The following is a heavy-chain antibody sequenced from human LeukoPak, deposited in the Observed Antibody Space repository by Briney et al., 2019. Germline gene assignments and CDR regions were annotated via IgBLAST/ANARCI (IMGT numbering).Heavy chain of an antibody. Sequence: ASVKVSCKASGYTFTGYDINWVRQATGQGLEWMGWMNPNSGDTGYAQKFQGRVTITRNTSISTAYMELSSLRSEDTAVYYCARGILRFLEWLTNLHYFDYWGQGTLVTVSS. D-gene: IGHD3-3*01. CDR3: ARGILRFLEWLTNLHYFDY. J-gene: IGHJ4*02. CDR2: MNPNSGDT. V-gene: IGHV1-8*03. CDR1: GYTFTGYD.